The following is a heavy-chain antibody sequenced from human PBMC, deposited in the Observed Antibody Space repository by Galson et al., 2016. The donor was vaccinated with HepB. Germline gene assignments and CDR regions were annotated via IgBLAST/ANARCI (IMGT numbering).Heavy chain of an antibody. V-gene: IGHV4-59*01. Sequence: TLSLTCTVSGGSISSYYWSWIRQSPRKGLEWIGYIYYTGTTNYNPSLKSRVTISVDKSNNEFSLKLISVTAADTAVYYCARDMGRHRGLDYWGQGTVVTVSA. D-gene: IGHD2-21*01. CDR1: GGSISSYY. CDR3: ARDMGRHRGLDY. CDR2: IYYTGTT. J-gene: IGHJ4*02.